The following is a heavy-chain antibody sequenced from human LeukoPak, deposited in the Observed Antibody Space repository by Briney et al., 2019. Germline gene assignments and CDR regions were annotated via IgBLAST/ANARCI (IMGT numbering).Heavy chain of an antibody. J-gene: IGHJ5*02. Sequence: RSSETLSLTCAVSGGSISSGGYSWSWIRQPPGKGLEWIGYIYHSGSTYYNPSLKSRVTISVDRSKNQFSLKLSSVTAADTAVYYCASHSSSTVTKNSDWFDPWGQGTLVTVSS. V-gene: IGHV4-30-2*01. CDR3: ASHSSSTVTKNSDWFDP. CDR1: GGSISSGGYS. CDR2: IYHSGST. D-gene: IGHD4-17*01.